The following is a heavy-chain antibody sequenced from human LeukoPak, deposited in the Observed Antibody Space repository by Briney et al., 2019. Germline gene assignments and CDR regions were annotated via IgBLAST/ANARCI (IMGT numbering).Heavy chain of an antibody. CDR1: GFTFSNYA. CDR2: ISGSDGRT. CDR3: AKQHAATGGYFDY. V-gene: IGHV3-23*01. J-gene: IGHJ4*02. Sequence: GGSLRLSCAASGFTFSNYAMSWVRQAPGKGLEWVSTISGSDGRTYYADSVKGRFTISRDNSKNTLYLQMNSLRAEDTAVYYCAKQHAATGGYFDYWGQGTLVTVSS. D-gene: IGHD6-25*01.